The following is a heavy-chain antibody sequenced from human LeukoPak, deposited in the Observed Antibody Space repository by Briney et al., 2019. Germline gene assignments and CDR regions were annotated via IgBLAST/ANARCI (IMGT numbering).Heavy chain of an antibody. CDR1: GFTFSSYW. CDR2: INSDGSST. J-gene: IGHJ4*02. V-gene: IGHV3-74*01. D-gene: IGHD3-10*01. Sequence: PGGFLRLSCAASGFTFSSYWMHWVRQAPGKGLVWVSRINSDGSSTSYADSVKGRFTISRDNSKNTLYLQMNSLRAEDTAVYYCAKSRPGTSDYWGQGTLVTVSS. CDR3: AKSRPGTSDY.